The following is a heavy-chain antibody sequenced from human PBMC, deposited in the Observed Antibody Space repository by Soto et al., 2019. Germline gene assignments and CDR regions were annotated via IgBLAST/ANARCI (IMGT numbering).Heavy chain of an antibody. J-gene: IGHJ4*02. CDR2: IYHTGNA. CDR3: ARDFFDSSGIDY. V-gene: IGHV4-39*01. CDR1: GDSISNSRFY. Sequence: SETLSLTCTVSGDSISNSRFYWAWIRQPPGEGLEWIGSIYHTGNAYYNPSLKSRVTISVDTSKNQFSLKLTSVTAADAALYYCARDFFDSSGIDYWGQGTLVTVSS. D-gene: IGHD3-22*01.